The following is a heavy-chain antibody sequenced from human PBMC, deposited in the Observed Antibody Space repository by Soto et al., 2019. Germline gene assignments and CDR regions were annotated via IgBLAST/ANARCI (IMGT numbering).Heavy chain of an antibody. J-gene: IGHJ4*02. Sequence: PSETLSLTCTVSGASINSNGHYWGWVRQSPGKGLEWIASVFYTGSPYHNPSLESRVSISVDTSDNQFSLKVTSVTAADTGIYYCARHPFGGYAFDSWGQGTLVTVSS. CDR1: GASINSNGHY. D-gene: IGHD3-16*01. V-gene: IGHV4-39*01. CDR3: ARHPFGGYAFDS. CDR2: VFYTGSP.